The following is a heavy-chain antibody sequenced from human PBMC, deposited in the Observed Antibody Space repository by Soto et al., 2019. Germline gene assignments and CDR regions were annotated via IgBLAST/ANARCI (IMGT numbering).Heavy chain of an antibody. D-gene: IGHD2-2*01. J-gene: IGHJ6*02. CDR3: ARALSDIVVVPAANYYYYGMDV. CDR2: ISYEASNK. V-gene: IGHV3-30-3*01. CDR1: GFTFSSYA. Sequence: QVQLVESGGGVVQPGRSLRLSCAASGFTFSSYAMHWVRQAPGKGLEWVAVISYEASNKYYADSVKGRFTISRDNSKNTLYLQMNSLRAEDTAVYYCARALSDIVVVPAANYYYYGMDVWGQGTTVTVSS.